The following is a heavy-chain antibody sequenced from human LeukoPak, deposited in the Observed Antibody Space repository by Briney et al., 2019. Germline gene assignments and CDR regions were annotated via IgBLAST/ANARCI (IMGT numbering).Heavy chain of an antibody. CDR3: ARDSIKGVRFLGY. Sequence: GASVKVSCKASGYTFTGYYMHWVRQAPGQGLEWMGWINPNSGDTNYAQKFQRRVTMTRDTSISTASMELSRLRSDDTAVYYCARDSIKGVRFLGYWGQGTLVTVSS. V-gene: IGHV1-2*02. CDR2: INPNSGDT. D-gene: IGHD3-3*01. J-gene: IGHJ4*02. CDR1: GYTFTGYY.